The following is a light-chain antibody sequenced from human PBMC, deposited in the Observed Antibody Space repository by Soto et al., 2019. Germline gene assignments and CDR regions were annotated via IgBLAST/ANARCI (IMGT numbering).Light chain of an antibody. CDR3: QQYNNWPGT. CDR2: VAS. J-gene: IGKJ1*01. V-gene: IGKV3-15*01. Sequence: EIVMAQSPATLSVSPGERATLSCRASQSVSSNLAWYQQKPGQAPRLLIYVASTSATGIPARFSGSGSGTEFTLTISSLQSEDFAVYYCQQYNNWPGTFGQGTKVEIK. CDR1: QSVSSN.